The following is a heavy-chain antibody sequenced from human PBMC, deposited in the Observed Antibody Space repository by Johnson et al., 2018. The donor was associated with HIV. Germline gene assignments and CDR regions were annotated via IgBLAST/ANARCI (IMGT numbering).Heavy chain of an antibody. Sequence: QEQLVESGGGVVQPGRSLRLSCAASGFTFSTYAMHWVRQAPGKGLEWVAVISYDGSNRYYADSVRGRFTISRDNSKNTLYLQMNSLRAEDTAVYYCARDTGGIVGYDAFDIWGQGTMVTVSS. D-gene: IGHD1-26*01. CDR1: GFTFSTYA. CDR3: ARDTGGIVGYDAFDI. V-gene: IGHV3-30-3*01. J-gene: IGHJ3*02. CDR2: ISYDGSNR.